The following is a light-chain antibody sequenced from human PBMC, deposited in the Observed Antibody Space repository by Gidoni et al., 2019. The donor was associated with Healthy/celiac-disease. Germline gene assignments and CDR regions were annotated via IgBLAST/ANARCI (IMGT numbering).Light chain of an antibody. CDR1: SSNIGSTY. J-gene: IGLJ3*02. Sequence: QSVLPQPPSASGPPGQGVTRSCSGSSSNIGSTYVYWYQHLPGTAPKLLIYRNNQRPSGVPDRFSGSKSGTSASLAISGLRSEDEADYYCAAWDDSLSGWVFGGGTKLTVL. CDR2: RNN. V-gene: IGLV1-47*01. CDR3: AAWDDSLSGWV.